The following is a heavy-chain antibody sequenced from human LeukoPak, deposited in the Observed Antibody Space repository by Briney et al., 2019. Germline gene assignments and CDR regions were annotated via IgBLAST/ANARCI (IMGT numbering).Heavy chain of an antibody. CDR3: ARVGYSSSWSENY. Sequence: GGSLRLSCAVSGFIVSSNYMSWVRQAPGKGLEWVSVIYSGGSTYYADSVKGRFTISRDNSKNTLYLQMNSLRAEDTAVYYCARVGYSSSWSENYWGQGTLVTVSS. J-gene: IGHJ4*02. CDR1: GFIVSSNY. D-gene: IGHD6-13*01. CDR2: IYSGGST. V-gene: IGHV3-53*01.